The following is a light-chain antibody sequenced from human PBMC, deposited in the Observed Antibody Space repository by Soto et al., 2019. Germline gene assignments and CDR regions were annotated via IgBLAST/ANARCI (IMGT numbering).Light chain of an antibody. V-gene: IGKV1-39*01. CDR3: QQSYSTPPT. CDR1: QNINNC. CDR2: GAS. J-gene: IGKJ1*01. Sequence: DIQMTQSPSSLSASVGDRVTITCRTSQNINNCLNWYQQRPGKAPKLLIYGASSLQSGVPSRFSGSGSGTDFTLTISSLQPEDFATYYCQQSYSTPPTFGQGTKVDIK.